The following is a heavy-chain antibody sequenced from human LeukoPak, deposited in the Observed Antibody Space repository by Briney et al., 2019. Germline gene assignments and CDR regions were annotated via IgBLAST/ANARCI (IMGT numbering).Heavy chain of an antibody. Sequence: GGSLRLSCAASGFTFSIYAMSWVRQAPGKGLEWVSAISASGGNTYYTDSVKGRFTISRDTSKSTLYLQVNSLRAEDTAVNYCTSVQRMAVADIVHWGQGTLVTVSS. CDR1: GFTFSIYA. CDR3: TSVQRMAVADIVH. V-gene: IGHV3-23*01. J-gene: IGHJ4*02. CDR2: ISASGGNT. D-gene: IGHD6-19*01.